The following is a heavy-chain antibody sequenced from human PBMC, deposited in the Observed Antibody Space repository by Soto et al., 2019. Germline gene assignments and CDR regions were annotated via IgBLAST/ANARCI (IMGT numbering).Heavy chain of an antibody. J-gene: IGHJ6*03. D-gene: IGHD3-10*01. CDR1: EFTFSRHG. V-gene: IGHV3-33*01. Sequence: QVQLVESGGGVVQPGGSLRLSCAASEFTFSRHGMHWVRQAPGKGLQWVGVIWSDGSNERYADSMKGRFTISRDNSKNTLYLQMNSLRAEDTAVYYCARERTFGENKHNYMDVWGTGITVAVS. CDR3: ARERTFGENKHNYMDV. CDR2: IWSDGSNE.